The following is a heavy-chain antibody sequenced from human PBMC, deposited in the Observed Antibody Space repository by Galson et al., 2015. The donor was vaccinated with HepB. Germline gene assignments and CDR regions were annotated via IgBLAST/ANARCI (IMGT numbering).Heavy chain of an antibody. D-gene: IGHD5-18*01. J-gene: IGHJ5*01. CDR3: AKGYGLFDS. V-gene: IGHV3-23*01. CDR1: GFAFDSHA. CDR2: ISGNGDST. Sequence: SLRLSCAASGFAFDSHAMSWVRQAPGRGLEWISGISGNGDSTIYADSVKGRFTVSRDNSNNMLYLQMNSLRAEDEGLYFCAKGYGLFDSWAQGILVTVSS.